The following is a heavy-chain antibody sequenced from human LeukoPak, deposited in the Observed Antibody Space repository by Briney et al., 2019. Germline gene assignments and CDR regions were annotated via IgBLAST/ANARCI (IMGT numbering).Heavy chain of an antibody. Sequence: GGSLRLSCAGSGFTFSSYSMGWVRQAPGKGLEWVANIKDSGIEKEYVDSVKGRFTISRDNAKNSLYLQMSSLRVEDTALYFCARWRGAQSEFDYWGQGTQVTVSS. CDR1: GFTFSSYS. J-gene: IGHJ4*02. D-gene: IGHD3-3*01. V-gene: IGHV3-7*01. CDR2: IKDSGIEK. CDR3: ARWRGAQSEFDY.